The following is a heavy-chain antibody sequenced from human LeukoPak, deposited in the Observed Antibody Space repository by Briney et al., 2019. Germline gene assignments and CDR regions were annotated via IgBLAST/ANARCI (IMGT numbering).Heavy chain of an antibody. CDR1: GFTFSNYA. CDR3: ARDQPGTYTLSST. V-gene: IGHV3-23*01. D-gene: IGHD6-19*01. CDR2: ISGSGIST. Sequence: PGGSLRLSCTASGFTFSNYAMSWVRQAPGKGLEWASAISGSGISTYYADSVKGRFTISRDNSKNTLYLQMNSLRAEDTAVYYCARDQPGTYTLSSTWGQGTLVTVSS. J-gene: IGHJ5*02.